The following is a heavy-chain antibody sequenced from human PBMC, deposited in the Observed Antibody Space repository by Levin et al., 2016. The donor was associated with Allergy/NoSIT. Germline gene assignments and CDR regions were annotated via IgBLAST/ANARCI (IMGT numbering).Heavy chain of an antibody. CDR3: ARQGIAAAGTIHAFDI. CDR2: IDPSDSYT. J-gene: IGHJ3*02. D-gene: IGHD6-13*01. Sequence: VRQMPGKGLEWMGRIDPSDSYTNYSPSFQGHVTISADKSISTAYLQWSSLKASDTAMYYCARQGIAAAGTIHAFDIWGQGTMVTVSS. V-gene: IGHV5-10-1*01.